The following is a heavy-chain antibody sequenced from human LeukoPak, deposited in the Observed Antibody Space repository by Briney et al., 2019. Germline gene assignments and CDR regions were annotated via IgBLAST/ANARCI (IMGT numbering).Heavy chain of an antibody. Sequence: KPSETLSLTCTVPGGSMSNYYWNWIRQPPGKGLEWIGYMFYTGSGKYNPSLKSRVTISVDTSKRQISLKLTSVTAADTAVYYCATNLPGYSYGYWVAWGQGTLVTVSS. V-gene: IGHV4-59*01. CDR1: GGSMSNYY. D-gene: IGHD5-18*01. CDR2: MFYTGSG. J-gene: IGHJ5*02. CDR3: ATNLPGYSYGYWVA.